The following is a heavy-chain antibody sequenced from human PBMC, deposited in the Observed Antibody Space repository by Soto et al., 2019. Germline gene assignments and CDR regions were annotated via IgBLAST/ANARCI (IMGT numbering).Heavy chain of an antibody. CDR2: INAGNGNT. V-gene: IGHV1-3*01. Sequence: ASVKLSCKASGYTFTSYAMHWVRQAPGQRLEWMGWINAGNGNTKYSQKFQGRVTITRDTSASTAYMELSSLRSEDTAVYYCASTGGSLATGGSSSWFDPWGQGTLVTVSS. CDR1: GYTFTSYA. D-gene: IGHD2-2*01. J-gene: IGHJ5*02. CDR3: ASTGGSLATGGSSSWFDP.